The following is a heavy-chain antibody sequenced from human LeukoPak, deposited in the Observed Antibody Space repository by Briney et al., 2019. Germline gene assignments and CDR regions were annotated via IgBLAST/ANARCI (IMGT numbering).Heavy chain of an antibody. Sequence: ESGPTLVNPTQTLTLTCTFSGFSLPTSGVGVGWIRQPPGKALEWLALVYWDDDKRYSPSLKSRLTITKDTSKNQVVLTMTNMDPVDTATYYCAHRMIAFGVVIVGPPSNWFDPWGQGTLVTVSS. CDR2: VYWDDDK. CDR3: AHRMIAFGVVIVGPPSNWFDP. D-gene: IGHD3-16*02. CDR1: GFSLPTSGVG. V-gene: IGHV2-5*02. J-gene: IGHJ5*02.